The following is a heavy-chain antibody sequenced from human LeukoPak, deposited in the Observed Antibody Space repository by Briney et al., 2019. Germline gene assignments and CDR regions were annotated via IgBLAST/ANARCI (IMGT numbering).Heavy chain of an antibody. V-gene: IGHV3-21*01. D-gene: IGHD3-16*01. CDR2: ISSSSSYI. CDR1: GFTFSSYA. Sequence: MTGGSLRLSCAASGFTFSSYAMSWVRQAPGKGLEWVSSISSSSSYIYYADSVKGRFTISRDNAKNSLYLQMNSLRAEDTAVYYCASGASESVGRRRYAYWGQGTLVTVSS. CDR3: ASGASESVGRRRYAY. J-gene: IGHJ4*02.